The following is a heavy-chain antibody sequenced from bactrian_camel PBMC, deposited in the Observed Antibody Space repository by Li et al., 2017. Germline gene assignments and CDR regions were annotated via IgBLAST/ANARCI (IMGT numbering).Heavy chain of an antibody. CDR1: GYTASTGC. Sequence: VQLVESGGGSVQAGGSLRLSCQTSGYTASTGCMGRLRQVPGKEREEVATIDSDGRTSYADSVKGRFTISRDNAKNVLYLQMNSLKPDDAAMYYCARRSCGWARFLYWGQGTQVTVS. D-gene: IGHD5*01. CDR3: ARRSCGWARFLY. V-gene: IGHV3S53*01. CDR2: IDSDGRT. J-gene: IGHJ4*01.